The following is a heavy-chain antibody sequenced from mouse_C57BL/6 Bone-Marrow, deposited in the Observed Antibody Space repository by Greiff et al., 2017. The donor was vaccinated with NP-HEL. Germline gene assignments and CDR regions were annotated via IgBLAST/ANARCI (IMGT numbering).Heavy chain of an antibody. CDR3: SRWGWLAY. J-gene: IGHJ3*01. Sequence: DVHLVESGGGLVQPGGSLKLSCAASGFTFSDYGMAWVRQAPRKGPEWVAFLSNLAYSINYADTVTGRFNISTENANNTLYLQISSLTSEDTALYYCSRWGWLAYWGQGTLVTVSA. V-gene: IGHV5-15*01. CDR2: LSNLAYSI. CDR1: GFTFSDYG.